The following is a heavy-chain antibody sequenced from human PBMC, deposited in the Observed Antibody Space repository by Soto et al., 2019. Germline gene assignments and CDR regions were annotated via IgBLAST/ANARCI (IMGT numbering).Heavy chain of an antibody. V-gene: IGHV3-73*02. CDR2: IRSKTNSYAT. Sequence: EVQLVESGGGLVQPGGSLKLSCAASGFTFSGSAMHWVRQASGKRLEWVGRIRSKTNSYATAYAASVKGRFTISRDDSKNTAYLQMNSLKTEDTAVYYCIRSYGGNAYDWFDPWGQGTLVTVSS. CDR3: IRSYGGNAYDWFDP. J-gene: IGHJ5*02. CDR1: GFTFSGSA. D-gene: IGHD4-17*01.